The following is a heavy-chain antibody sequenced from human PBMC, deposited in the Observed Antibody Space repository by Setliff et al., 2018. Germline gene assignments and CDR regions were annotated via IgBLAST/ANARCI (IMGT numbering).Heavy chain of an antibody. CDR3: ARGNNWEPDAFDV. V-gene: IGHV4-59*01. CDR2: IYYSGST. CDR1: GGSISSYY. J-gene: IGHJ3*01. Sequence: PSETLSLTCTVSGGSISSYYWSWIRQPPGKGLEWIAYIYYSGSTNYNPSLKSRVTISVDTSKNQFSLKLSSVTAADTAVYCCARGNNWEPDAFDVWGQGTMVTVSS. D-gene: IGHD1-20*01.